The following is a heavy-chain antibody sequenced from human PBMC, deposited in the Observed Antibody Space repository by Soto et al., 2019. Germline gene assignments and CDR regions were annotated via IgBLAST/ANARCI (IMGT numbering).Heavy chain of an antibody. CDR2: IWYDGSNK. J-gene: IGHJ4*02. D-gene: IGHD2-21*02. CDR3: ARGEYCGGDCYWSSGHFDY. V-gene: IGHV3-33*01. CDR1: GFTFSSYG. Sequence: GGSLRLSCAASGFTFSSYGMHWVRQAPGKGLEWVAVIWYDGSNKYYADSVKGRFTISRDNSKNTLYLQMNSLRAEDTAVYYCARGEYCGGDCYWSSGHFDYWGQGTLVTVSS.